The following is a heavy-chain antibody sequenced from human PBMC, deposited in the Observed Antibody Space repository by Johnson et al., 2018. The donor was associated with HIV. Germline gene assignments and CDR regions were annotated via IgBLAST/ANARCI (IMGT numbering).Heavy chain of an antibody. J-gene: IGHJ3*02. CDR2: ISWDGGDT. D-gene: IGHD3-10*01. Sequence: VESGGAVVQPGGSLRLSCGASGFNFDDYAMHWVRQAPGKGLAWVSLISWDGGDTYSADSVKGRFSISRDNNKKSLYLQMNSLTTEDAALYYCAKDSDTFYFGSGDAFDIWGQGTLVTVSS. CDR3: AKDSDTFYFGSGDAFDI. V-gene: IGHV3-43D*03. CDR1: GFNFDDYA.